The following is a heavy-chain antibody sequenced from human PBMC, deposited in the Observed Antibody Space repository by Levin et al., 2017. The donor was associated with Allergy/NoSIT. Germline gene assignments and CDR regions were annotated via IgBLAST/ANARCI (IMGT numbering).Heavy chain of an antibody. CDR1: GGTFSSYA. CDR2: IVPIFGTT. V-gene: IGHV1-69*13. D-gene: IGHD5-12*01. CDR3: ARRGYSGYTHRFFFDS. J-gene: IGHJ4*02. Sequence: ASVKVSCKASGGTFSSYALTWVRQAPGQGLEWMGGIVPIFGTTNYSQKFQGRVTMTADESTGTAYMELSRLRSEDTAVYYCARRGYSGYTHRFFFDSWGQGTLVTVSS.